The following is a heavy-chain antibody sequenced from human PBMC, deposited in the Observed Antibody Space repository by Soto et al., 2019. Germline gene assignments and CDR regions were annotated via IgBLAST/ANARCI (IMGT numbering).Heavy chain of an antibody. CDR1: GYSFTSYW. CDR3: ARVKMYDILTGPRNWFDP. CDR2: IYPGDSDT. V-gene: IGHV5-51*01. Sequence: GESLKISCKGSGYSFTSYWIGWVRQMPGKGLEWMGIIYPGDSDTRYSPSFQGQVTISADKSISTAYLQWSSLKASDTAMYYCARVKMYDILTGPRNWFDPWGQGTLVTVSS. J-gene: IGHJ5*02. D-gene: IGHD3-9*01.